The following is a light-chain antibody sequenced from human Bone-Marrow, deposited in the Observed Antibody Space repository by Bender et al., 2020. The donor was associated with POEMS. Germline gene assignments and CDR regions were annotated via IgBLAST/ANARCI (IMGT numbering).Light chain of an antibody. CDR3: SSFAKSNIVL. J-gene: IGLJ2*01. CDR1: SRDVGNYDL. Sequence: QSTLTQSASVSGSPGQSVTVSCTGSSRDVGNYDLVTWYQQYPGKAPSLIIYDVNKRPSGISNRFSGSKSGNTASLTISGLQAEDAADYYCSSFAKSNIVLFGGGTRLTVL. CDR2: DVN. V-gene: IGLV2-23*02.